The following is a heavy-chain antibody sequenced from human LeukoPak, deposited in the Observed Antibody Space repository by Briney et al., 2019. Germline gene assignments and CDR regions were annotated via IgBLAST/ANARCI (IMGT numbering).Heavy chain of an antibody. CDR1: GGSFSGYY. CDR3: AIYGSGIRYNWFDP. Sequence: SETLSLTCAVCGGSFSGYYWSWIRQPPGKGLEWIGEINHSGSTNYNPSLKSRVTISVDTSKNQFSLKLSSVTAADTAVYYCAIYGSGIRYNWFDPWGQGTLVTVSS. V-gene: IGHV4-34*01. D-gene: IGHD3-10*01. J-gene: IGHJ5*02. CDR2: INHSGST.